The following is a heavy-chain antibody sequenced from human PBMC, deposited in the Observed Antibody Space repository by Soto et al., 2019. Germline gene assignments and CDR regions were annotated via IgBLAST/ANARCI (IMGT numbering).Heavy chain of an antibody. Sequence: EVQLVESGGKWVQPGGSLRLSCSASGFTFSSYPLHWGRQAPGKGLEYVSTISRDGRNTYFADSVKGRFTISKDNSDNSLYLHMRSLRVEDTAVYYCAKGGYYGDCGISMYVLGKRTTVTVSS. CDR2: ISRDGRNT. V-gene: IGHV3-64D*08. D-gene: IGHD4-17*01. CDR3: AKGGYYGDCGISMYV. CDR1: GFTFSSYP. J-gene: IGHJ6*03.